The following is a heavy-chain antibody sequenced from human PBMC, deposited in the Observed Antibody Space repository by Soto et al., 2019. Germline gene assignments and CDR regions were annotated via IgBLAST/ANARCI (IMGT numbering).Heavy chain of an antibody. CDR1: GYSCSSYG. V-gene: IGHV1-18*01. Sequence: QVHLVQSGGEVKKPGASVKVSCKASGYSCSSYGISWVRQAPGQGLEWMGWISAYNGNTNYAQKLQGRVTLTTDTPTSTAYMELRSLRSDDTAVYYCARYILTGYYGNYYYYTMDVWGQGTTVTVSS. D-gene: IGHD3-9*01. CDR2: ISAYNGNT. J-gene: IGHJ6*02. CDR3: ARYILTGYYGNYYYYTMDV.